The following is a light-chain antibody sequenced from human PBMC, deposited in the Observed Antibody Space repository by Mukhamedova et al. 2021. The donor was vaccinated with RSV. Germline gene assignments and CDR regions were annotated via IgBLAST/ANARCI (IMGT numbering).Light chain of an antibody. CDR1: QSVSSSY. Sequence: GERATLSCRASQSVSSSYLAWYQQKPGQAPRLLIYGASSRATGIPDRFSGSGSGTDFTLTISRLEPEDFAVYYCRQYGSSPLTFGG. CDR3: RQYGSSPLT. CDR2: GAS. J-gene: IGKJ4*01. V-gene: IGKV3-20*01.